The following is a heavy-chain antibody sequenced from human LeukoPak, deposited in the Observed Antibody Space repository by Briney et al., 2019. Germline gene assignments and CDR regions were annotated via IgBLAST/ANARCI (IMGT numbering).Heavy chain of an antibody. J-gene: IGHJ4*02. D-gene: IGHD1-26*01. CDR1: GFTFSDHY. Sequence: GGSLRLSCAASGFTFSDHYMDWVRQAPGKGLEWVGRSRNKANSYTTEYAASVKGRFTVSRDDSKTSLYLQMNSLKTEDTAVYYCVRRGSNSGNLYAEGDYWGQGTLVTVS. CDR3: VRRGSNSGNLYAEGDY. V-gene: IGHV3-72*01. CDR2: SRNKANSYTT.